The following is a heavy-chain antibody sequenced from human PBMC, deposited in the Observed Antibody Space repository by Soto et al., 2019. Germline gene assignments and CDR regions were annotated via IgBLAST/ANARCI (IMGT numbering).Heavy chain of an antibody. CDR1: GGSFSNYY. CDR2: INHSGST. CDR3: ARNQATTRWFDP. V-gene: IGHV4-34*01. Sequence: SETLSLTCAIYGGSFSNYYWSWIRQPPGKGLEWIGEINHSGSTNYNPSLKSRVTISVDTSKNQFSLKLSSVTAADTAVYYCARNQATTRWFDPWGQGTLVTVSS. J-gene: IGHJ5*02. D-gene: IGHD1-26*01.